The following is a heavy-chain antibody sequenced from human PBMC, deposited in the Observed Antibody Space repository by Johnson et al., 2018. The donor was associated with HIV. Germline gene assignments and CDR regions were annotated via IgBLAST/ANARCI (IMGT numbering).Heavy chain of an antibody. D-gene: IGHD1-26*01. Sequence: QVQLVESGGGVVQPGRSLRLSCAASGFTFSSYAMHWVRQAPGKGLEWVEVISYDGSNKYYADSMKGRFTISRDNSKNTLYLQMNSLRAEDTAVYYCARDRRGATMDDAFDIWGQGTMVTVSS. CDR2: ISYDGSNK. V-gene: IGHV3-30*04. J-gene: IGHJ3*02. CDR1: GFTFSSYA. CDR3: ARDRRGATMDDAFDI.